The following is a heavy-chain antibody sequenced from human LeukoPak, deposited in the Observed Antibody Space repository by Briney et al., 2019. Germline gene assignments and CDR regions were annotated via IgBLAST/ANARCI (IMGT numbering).Heavy chain of an antibody. J-gene: IGHJ6*03. CDR1: GYTFTSYY. CDR3: AREVAPSRGYYYYYMDV. Sequence: ASVKVSCKASGYTFTSYYMHWVRQAPGQGLEWMGIINPSGGSPTYVQKFQGRVTMARDMSTSTVYMEMSSLRSEDTAVYYCAREVAPSRGYYYYYMDVWGKGTTVTVSS. CDR2: INPSGGSP. D-gene: IGHD5-12*01. V-gene: IGHV1-46*01.